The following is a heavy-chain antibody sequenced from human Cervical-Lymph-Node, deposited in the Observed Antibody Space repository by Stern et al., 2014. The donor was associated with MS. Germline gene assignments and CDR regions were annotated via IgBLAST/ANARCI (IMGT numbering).Heavy chain of an antibody. CDR1: GGTFSSSYA. D-gene: IGHD2-15*01. CDR2: IIPILGLA. Sequence: DQLVESGAEVKQPGSSMNVSCKTSGGTFSSSYAITWMRQAPGQGLEWMGRIIPILGLANYAQKFQGRLIITADKSTSTTYMQLSSLRSEDTAVYYCARGVVSNRAAATLHNLFDPWGQGTLVTVSS. V-gene: IGHV1-69*04. J-gene: IGHJ5*02. CDR3: ARGVVSNRAAATLHNLFDP.